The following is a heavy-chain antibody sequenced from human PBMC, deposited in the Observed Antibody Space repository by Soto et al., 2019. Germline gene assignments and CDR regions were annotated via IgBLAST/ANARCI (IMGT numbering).Heavy chain of an antibody. Sequence: QVQLVQSGAEVKKPGSSVKVSCKASGGTFSSYAISCVRQAPGQGLEWMGGIIPIFGTANYAQKFQDIVTITADDSTSTAYMDLSSLRSEDTAVYYWAGRVRIAVAAPLDYWGQGTLVTVSS. J-gene: IGHJ4*02. D-gene: IGHD6-19*01. CDR3: AGRVRIAVAAPLDY. V-gene: IGHV1-69*01. CDR1: GGTFSSYA. CDR2: IIPIFGTA.